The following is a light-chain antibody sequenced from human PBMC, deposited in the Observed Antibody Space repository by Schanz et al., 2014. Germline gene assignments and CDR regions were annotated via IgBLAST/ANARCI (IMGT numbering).Light chain of an antibody. CDR3: SSYAGSNTLV. CDR2: EVS. CDR1: SSDVGGSNY. Sequence: QSVLTQPASVSGSPGQSITISCTGTSSDVGGSNYVSWYQQHPGKVPKLMIYEVSKRPSGVPDRFSGSKSGNTASLTVSGLQAEDEADYYCSSYAGSNTLVFGGGTKLTVL. V-gene: IGLV2-8*01. J-gene: IGLJ3*02.